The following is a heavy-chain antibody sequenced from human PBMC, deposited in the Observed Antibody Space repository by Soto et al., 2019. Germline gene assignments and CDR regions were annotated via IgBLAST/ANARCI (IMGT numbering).Heavy chain of an antibody. Sequence: QVQLVQSGAEVKKPGASVKVSCKASGYTFTSYYMHWVRQAPGQGLEWMGIINPSGGSTSYAQKCQGRVTMTRDTSTSTVYMELSSLRSEDTAVYYCARDHRRDGYNYAPYYFDYWGQGTLVTVSS. D-gene: IGHD5-12*01. J-gene: IGHJ4*02. CDR2: INPSGGST. CDR1: GYTFTSYY. CDR3: ARDHRRDGYNYAPYYFDY. V-gene: IGHV1-46*01.